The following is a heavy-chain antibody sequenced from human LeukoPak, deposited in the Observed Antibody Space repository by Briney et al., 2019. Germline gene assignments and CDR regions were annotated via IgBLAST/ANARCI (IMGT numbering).Heavy chain of an antibody. D-gene: IGHD5-24*01. CDR3: ARALVDGHKELGY. CDR1: GYTFTTYG. V-gene: IGHV1-18*01. CDR2: ISAYNGNT. J-gene: IGHJ4*02. Sequence: ASVKVPCKASGYTFTTYGITWVRQAPGQGLEWMGWISAYNGNTNYAQKVQGRVTMTTDTSTSTAYMELRSLRSDDTAVYYCARALVDGHKELGYWGQGTLVTVSS.